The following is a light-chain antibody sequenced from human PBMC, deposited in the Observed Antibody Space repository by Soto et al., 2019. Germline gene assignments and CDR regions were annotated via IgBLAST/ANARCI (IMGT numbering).Light chain of an antibody. CDR1: SGSVSTNYY. CDR2: STH. V-gene: IGLV8-61*01. J-gene: IGLJ7*01. Sequence: QAVVTQEPSFSVSPGGTVTLTCGLSSGSVSTNYYPSWYQQTPGQAPRTLIYSTHTRSSGVPDRFSGSILGNKAALTITGAQADDESDYYCVLYMGSGIAVFGGGTQLTVL. CDR3: VLYMGSGIAV.